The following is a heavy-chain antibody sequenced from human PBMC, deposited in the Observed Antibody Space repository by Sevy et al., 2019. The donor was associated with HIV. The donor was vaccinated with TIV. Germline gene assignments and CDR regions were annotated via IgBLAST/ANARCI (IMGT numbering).Heavy chain of an antibody. D-gene: IGHD1-20*01. CDR1: GDTVSSDSAA. J-gene: IGHJ4*02. V-gene: IGHV6-1*01. CDR3: ARDHNFVLDY. Sequence: SQTLSLTCAISGDTVSSDSAAWNWIRQSPARGLEWLGRAYYRSTWHKDYATSLNSRMTINPDTSKNQFPLQLNSVTPDDTAVYFCARDHNFVLDYWGQGILVTVSS. CDR2: AYYRSTWHK.